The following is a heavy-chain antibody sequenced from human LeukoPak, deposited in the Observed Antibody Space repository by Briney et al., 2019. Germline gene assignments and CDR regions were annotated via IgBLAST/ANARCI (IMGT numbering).Heavy chain of an antibody. J-gene: IGHJ4*02. D-gene: IGHD6-13*01. CDR2: IIPIFGTA. V-gene: IGHV1-69*01. CDR1: GGTFSSYA. Sequence: SVKVSCKASGGTFSSYATSWVRQAPGQGLEWMGGIIPIFGTANYAQKFQGRVTITADESTSTAYMELSSLRSEDTAVYYCAGGIAAAGSFDYWGQGTLVTVSS. CDR3: AGGIAAAGSFDY.